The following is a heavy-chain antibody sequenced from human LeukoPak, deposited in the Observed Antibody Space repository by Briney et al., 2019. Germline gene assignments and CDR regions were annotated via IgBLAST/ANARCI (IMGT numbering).Heavy chain of an antibody. CDR3: ARGTYYYDSSGLDAFDI. CDR2: IYYSGST. V-gene: IGHV4-31*03. J-gene: IGHJ3*02. Sequence: TLSLTCTVSGGSISSGGYYWSWIRQHPGKGLEWIGYIYYSGSTYYNPSLKSRVTISVDTSKNQFSLKLGSVTAADTAVYYRARGTYYYDSSGLDAFDIWGQGTMVTVSS. D-gene: IGHD3-22*01. CDR1: GGSISSGGYY.